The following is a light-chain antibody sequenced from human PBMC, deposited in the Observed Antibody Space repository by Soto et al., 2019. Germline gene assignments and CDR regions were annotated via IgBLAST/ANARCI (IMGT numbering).Light chain of an antibody. Sequence: EIVLTQSPATLSLSPGERATLSCRASQSVSSFLGWYQQKPGQAPRLLIYDASNRAPGIPARFSGSGSGTDFTLTIGSLEPEEFAVYYCQQRSSWTFGQGTKVEIK. V-gene: IGKV3-11*01. CDR3: QQRSSWT. CDR2: DAS. CDR1: QSVSSF. J-gene: IGKJ1*01.